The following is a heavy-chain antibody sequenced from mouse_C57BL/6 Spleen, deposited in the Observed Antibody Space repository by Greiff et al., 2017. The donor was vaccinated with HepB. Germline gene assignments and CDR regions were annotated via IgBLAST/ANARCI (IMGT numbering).Heavy chain of an antibody. V-gene: IGHV1-50*01. D-gene: IGHD2-1*01. Sequence: QVQPQQPGAELVKPGASVKLSCKASGYTFTSYWMQWVKQRPGQGLEWIGEIDPSDSYTNYNQKFKGKATLTVDTSSSTAYMQLSSLTSEDSAVYYCARSYGNSFDYWGQGTTLTVSS. CDR3: ARSYGNSFDY. J-gene: IGHJ2*01. CDR2: IDPSDSYT. CDR1: GYTFTSYW.